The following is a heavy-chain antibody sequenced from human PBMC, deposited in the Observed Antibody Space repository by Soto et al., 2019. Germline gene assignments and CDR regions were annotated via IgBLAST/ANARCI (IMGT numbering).Heavy chain of an antibody. CDR1: GGSVSSGCYY. Sequence: SETLSLTCTLSGGSVSSGCYYCSWIRQHPGKGLEWIGYIYYSGSTYYNPSLKIRVTISVDTSKNQFSLKLSSVTAADTAVYYCARGPPIGCRSTSCPRGYYGMHVWGQGTTVTVSS. CDR3: ARGPPIGCRSTSCPRGYYGMHV. CDR2: IYYSGST. D-gene: IGHD2-2*01. J-gene: IGHJ6*02. V-gene: IGHV4-31*03.